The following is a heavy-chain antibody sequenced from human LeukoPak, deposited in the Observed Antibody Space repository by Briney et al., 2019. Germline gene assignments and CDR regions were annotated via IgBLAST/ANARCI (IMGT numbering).Heavy chain of an antibody. CDR2: VCYSGST. V-gene: IGHV4-59*13. CDR1: GGSISYYY. Sequence: PSETLSPTCTVSGGSISYYYWSWIRQPPGKGLEWIAYVCYSGSTNYNPSLKSRVTISVDTSKNQFSLRLSSVTAADTGVYYCARDEYSSSNRGSEYFQHWGQGTLVTVSS. D-gene: IGHD6-6*01. J-gene: IGHJ1*01. CDR3: ARDEYSSSNRGSEYFQH.